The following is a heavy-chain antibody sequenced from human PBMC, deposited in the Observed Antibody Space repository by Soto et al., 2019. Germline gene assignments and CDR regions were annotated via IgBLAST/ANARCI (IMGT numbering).Heavy chain of an antibody. J-gene: IGHJ6*02. CDR1: GGTFSSYA. V-gene: IGHV1-69*13. CDR2: IIPIFGTA. Sequence: GASVKVSCKASGGTFSSYAISWVRQAPGQGLEWMGGIIPIFGTANYAQKFQGRVTITADESTSTAYMELSSLRSEDTAVYYCARGHPRSGQLPNTYGMDVWGQGTTVTVSS. D-gene: IGHD2-2*01. CDR3: ARGHPRSGQLPNTYGMDV.